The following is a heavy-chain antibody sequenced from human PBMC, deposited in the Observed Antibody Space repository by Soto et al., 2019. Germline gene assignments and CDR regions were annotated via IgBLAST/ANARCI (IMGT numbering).Heavy chain of an antibody. D-gene: IGHD2-2*01. J-gene: IGHJ4*02. CDR1: GFTFSSYA. Sequence: GGSLRLSCAASGFTFSSYAMSWVRQAPGKGLEWVSAISGSGGSTYYADSVKGRFTISRDNSKNTLYLQMNSLRAEDTAVYYCAKDGRHIVVVPADFDYWGQGTLVTVSS. CDR2: ISGSGGST. V-gene: IGHV3-23*01. CDR3: AKDGRHIVVVPADFDY.